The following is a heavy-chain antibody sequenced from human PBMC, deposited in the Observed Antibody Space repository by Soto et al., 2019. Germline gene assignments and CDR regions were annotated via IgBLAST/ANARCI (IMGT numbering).Heavy chain of an antibody. J-gene: IGHJ2*01. CDR3: ARGYRTSWYWFYL. Sequence: QAQLQESGPGPVKPSETLSLTCTVSGGSVSGGTHYWRWIRQPPGKGLEWIGYIYNSGSTNYNPSPKSRVTFSVDTTGNQSSLKLSAVTAADTAVYYCARGYRTSWYWFYLWGRGTLFTVSS. CDR1: GGSVSGGTHY. V-gene: IGHV4-61*01. CDR2: IYNSGST. D-gene: IGHD6-13*01.